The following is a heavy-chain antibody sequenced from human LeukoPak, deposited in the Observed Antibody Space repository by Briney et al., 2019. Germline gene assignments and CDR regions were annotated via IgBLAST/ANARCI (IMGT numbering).Heavy chain of an antibody. CDR1: GGSISSGGYY. Sequence: LETLSLTCAVSGGSISSGGYYWSWIRQPPGKGLEWIGYIYYSGSTNYDPSLKSRVTISVDTSKNQFSLKLSSVTAADTAVYYCARQDYYYYMDVWGKGTTVTVSS. CDR3: ARQDYYYYMDV. J-gene: IGHJ6*03. V-gene: IGHV4-61*08. CDR2: IYYSGST.